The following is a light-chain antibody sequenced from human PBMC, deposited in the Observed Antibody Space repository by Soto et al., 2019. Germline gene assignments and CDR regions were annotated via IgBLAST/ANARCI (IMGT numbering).Light chain of an antibody. V-gene: IGLV6-57*02. Sequence: NFMLTQPHSVSESPGKTVTISCTGSSGSIASNYVQWYQQRPGSAPTTVIYEDNQRPSGVPDRVSGSIDSSSNSASLTISGLKTEDDADYYCQSYDSSNVVFGGGTKRTVL. CDR1: SGSIASNY. CDR3: QSYDSSNVV. J-gene: IGLJ2*01. CDR2: EDN.